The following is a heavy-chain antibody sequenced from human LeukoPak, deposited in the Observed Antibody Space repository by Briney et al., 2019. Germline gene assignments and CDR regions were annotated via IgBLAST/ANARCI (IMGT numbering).Heavy chain of an antibody. J-gene: IGHJ4*02. CDR3: AKDRGGSYYS. Sequence: GGSLRLSCAASGFTFSSYGMHWVRQAPGKGLEWVAVISYDGSNKYYADSVKGRFTISRDNSKNTLYLQMNSLRAEDTAVYYCAKDRGGSYYSWGRGTLVTVSS. D-gene: IGHD1-26*01. CDR2: ISYDGSNK. CDR1: GFTFSSYG. V-gene: IGHV3-30*18.